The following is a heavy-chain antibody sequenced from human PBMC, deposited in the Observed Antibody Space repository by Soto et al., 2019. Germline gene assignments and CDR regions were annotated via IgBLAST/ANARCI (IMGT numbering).Heavy chain of an antibody. J-gene: IGHJ4*02. D-gene: IGHD5-12*01. V-gene: IGHV5-51*01. Sequence: GESLKISCKGSGYTFTTNWIDWVRQMPGKGLEPMAISYPTDSDTKYGPSFQGQITISDDKSISTAYLQWNTLEASDTATYYCARGSGYHYYWGQGTLVTVSS. CDR1: GYTFTTNW. CDR2: SYPTDSDT. CDR3: ARGSGYHYY.